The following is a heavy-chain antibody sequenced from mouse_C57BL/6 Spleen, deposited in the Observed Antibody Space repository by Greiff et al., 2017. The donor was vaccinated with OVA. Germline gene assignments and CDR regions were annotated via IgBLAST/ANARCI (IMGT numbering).Heavy chain of an antibody. CDR3: ARDDYDDPFFDY. J-gene: IGHJ2*01. V-gene: IGHV1-52*01. CDR1: GYTFTSYW. CDR2: IDPSDSET. Sequence: QVQLQQPGAELVRPGSSVKLSCKASGYTFTSYWMHWVKQRPIQGLEWIGNIDPSDSETHYNQKFKDKATLTVDKSSSTAYMQLSSLTSEDSAVYYCARDDYDDPFFDYWGQGTTLTVSS. D-gene: IGHD2-4*01.